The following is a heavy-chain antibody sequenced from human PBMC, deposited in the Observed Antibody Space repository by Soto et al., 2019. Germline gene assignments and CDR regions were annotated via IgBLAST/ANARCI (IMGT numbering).Heavy chain of an antibody. Sequence: QVQLVESWGGVVQPGTSLRLSCAASGFSFSRFGMHWVRQDPCKWLEWVAIIWFDGSQQYYADSVKGRFTISRDISNNILYLQMNSLRAEDTAVYYSTRANTSPFNYWGQGTLVTVSS. CDR2: IWFDGSQQ. CDR1: GFSFSRFG. V-gene: IGHV3-33*01. J-gene: IGHJ4*02. CDR3: TRANTSPFNY.